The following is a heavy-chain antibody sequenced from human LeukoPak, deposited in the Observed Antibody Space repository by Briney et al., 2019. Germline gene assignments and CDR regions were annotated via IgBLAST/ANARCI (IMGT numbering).Heavy chain of an antibody. CDR1: GGSISSSSYY. V-gene: IGHV4-61*05. D-gene: IGHD6-13*01. CDR2: IYYSGST. Sequence: SETLSLTCTVSGGSISSSSYYWGWIPQPPGKGLEWIGYIYYSGSTNDNSSLKSRVTISVDTSKNQFSLKLSSVTAADTAVYNFARGFWYSSSWLDYWGQGTLVTVSS. CDR3: ARGFWYSSSWLDY. J-gene: IGHJ4*02.